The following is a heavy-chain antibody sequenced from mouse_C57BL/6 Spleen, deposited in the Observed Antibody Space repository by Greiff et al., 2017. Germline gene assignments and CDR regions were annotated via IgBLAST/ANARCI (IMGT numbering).Heavy chain of an antibody. CDR1: GFTFSDYG. CDR3: EGGSMRAAMDY. V-gene: IGHV5-17*01. Sequence: EVQGVESGGGLVKPGGSLTLSCAASGFTFSDYGMHWVRQAPEKGLEWVAYISSGSSTTYSPDTVKGRFTISRYNAKNTLFLQMTSLESAVKDMYYCEGGSMRAAMDYWGQGTSVTVSS. CDR2: ISSGSSTT. D-gene: IGHD1-1*01. J-gene: IGHJ4*01.